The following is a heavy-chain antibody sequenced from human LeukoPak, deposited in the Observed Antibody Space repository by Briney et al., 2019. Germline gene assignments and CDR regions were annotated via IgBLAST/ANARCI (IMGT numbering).Heavy chain of an antibody. D-gene: IGHD3-22*01. CDR1: GGSISSYY. CDR3: ARDHFSYYYDSSGSYYYYYGMDV. V-gene: IGHV4-59*12. CDR2: IYYSGST. Sequence: PSETLSLTCTVSGGSISSYYWSWIRQPPGKGLEWIGSIYYSGSTYYNPSLKSRVTISVDTSKNQSSLKLSSVTAADTAVYYCARDHFSYYYDSSGSYYYYYGMDVWGQGTTVTVSS. J-gene: IGHJ6*01.